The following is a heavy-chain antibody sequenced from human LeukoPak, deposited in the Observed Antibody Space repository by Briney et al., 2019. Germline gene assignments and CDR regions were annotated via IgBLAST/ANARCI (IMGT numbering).Heavy chain of an antibody. V-gene: IGHV3-21*01. D-gene: IGHD3-10*01. CDR3: ARDIGEWFGERWAFDDY. CDR2: ISSSGSYI. J-gene: IGHJ4*02. CDR1: GFTFSSYS. Sequence: GSLRLSCAASGFTFSSYSMNWVRQAPGKGLEWVSSISSSGSYISYADSVKGRFTISRDNAKNSLYLQMNSLRAEDTAVYYCARDIGEWFGERWAFDDYWGQGTLVTVSS.